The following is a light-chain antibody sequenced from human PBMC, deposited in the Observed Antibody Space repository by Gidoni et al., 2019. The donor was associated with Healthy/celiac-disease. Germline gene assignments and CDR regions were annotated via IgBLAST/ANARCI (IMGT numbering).Light chain of an antibody. CDR2: AAS. Sequence: IQMTQSPSSLSASVGDRVTITCRASQSISSYLNWYQQKPGKAPKLLIYAASSLQSGVPSRFSSSGSRTDFTLTISSLQPEDFATYCCQQSYRTPYTFGPGTKVDIK. J-gene: IGKJ3*01. V-gene: IGKV1-39*01. CDR3: QQSYRTPYT. CDR1: QSISSY.